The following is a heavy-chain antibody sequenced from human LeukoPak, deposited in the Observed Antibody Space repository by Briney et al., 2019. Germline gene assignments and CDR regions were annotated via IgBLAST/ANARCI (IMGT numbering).Heavy chain of an antibody. Sequence: PSETLSLTCTVSGGSISSGDYYWSWIRQPPGKGLEWIGYVYYSGSTYYNPSLKSRVTISVDTSKNQFSLKLSSVPAADTAVYYCARAKSGWYAGAFTFDYWGQGTLVTVSS. V-gene: IGHV4-30-4*01. CDR1: GGSISSGDYY. J-gene: IGHJ4*02. CDR3: ARAKSGWYAGAFTFDY. CDR2: VYYSGST. D-gene: IGHD6-19*01.